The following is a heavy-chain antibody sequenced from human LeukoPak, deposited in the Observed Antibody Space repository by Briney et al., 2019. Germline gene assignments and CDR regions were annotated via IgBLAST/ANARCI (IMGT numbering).Heavy chain of an antibody. CDR1: GFTFSDYW. D-gene: IGHD1-26*01. Sequence: GGSLRLSCAASGFTFSDYWMTWVRQAPGRGLEWVANIKQDGSERYYVDSVKGRFTISRDNAKNSLYLQMNSLRAEDTAVYYCARVYSGSYSGVYAFDIWGQGTMVTVSS. J-gene: IGHJ3*02. CDR2: IKQDGSER. CDR3: ARVYSGSYSGVYAFDI. V-gene: IGHV3-7*01.